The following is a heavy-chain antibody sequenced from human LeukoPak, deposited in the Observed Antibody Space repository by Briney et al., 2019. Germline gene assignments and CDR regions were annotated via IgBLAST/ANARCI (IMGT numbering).Heavy chain of an antibody. CDR1: GYTFTSYD. V-gene: IGHV1-8*01. CDR3: ARGYDYAPLGTPDY. CDR2: MNPNSGNT. J-gene: IGHJ4*02. Sequence: ASAKVSCKASGYTFTSYDINWVRQATGQGLEWMGWMNPNSGNTGYAQKFQGRVTMTRNTSISTAYMELSSLRSGDTAVYYCARGYDYAPLGTPDYWGQGTLVTVSS. D-gene: IGHD3-16*01.